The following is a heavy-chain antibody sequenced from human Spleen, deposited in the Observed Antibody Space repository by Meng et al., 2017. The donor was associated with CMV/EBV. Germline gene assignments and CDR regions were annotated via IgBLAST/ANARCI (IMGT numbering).Heavy chain of an antibody. CDR2: IYYSGST. J-gene: IGHJ4*02. CDR3: ARDSLEVTIPI. V-gene: IGHV4-59*12. D-gene: IGHD3-3*01. CDR1: GGSISSYY. Sequence: SETLSLTCTVSGGSISSYYWSWIRQPPGKGLEWIGYIYYSGSTNYNPSLKSRVTISVDTSKNQFSLNLSSVTATDTAVYYCARDSLEVTIPIWGQGTLVTVSS.